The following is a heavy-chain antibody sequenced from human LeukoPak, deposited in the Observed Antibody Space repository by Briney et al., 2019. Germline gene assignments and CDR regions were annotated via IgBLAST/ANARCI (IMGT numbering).Heavy chain of an antibody. D-gene: IGHD3-10*01. CDR2: IYHSGST. V-gene: IGHV4-38-2*01. J-gene: IGHJ4*02. CDR1: GYSISSGYY. Sequence: PSETLSLTCAVSGYSISSGYYWGWVRQPPGKGLEWIGGIYHSGSTYYNPSLKSRVTISVDTSKNQFSLKLSSVTAADTAVYYCARTHYYGSGAVDYWGQGTLVTVSS. CDR3: ARTHYYGSGAVDY.